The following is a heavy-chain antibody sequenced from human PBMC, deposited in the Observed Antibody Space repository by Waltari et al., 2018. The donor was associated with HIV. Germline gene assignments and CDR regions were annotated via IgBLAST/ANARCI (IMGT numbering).Heavy chain of an antibody. CDR3: ARTTPEYSSVPRVFDY. D-gene: IGHD6-25*01. V-gene: IGHV5-51*01. Sequence: EVQLVQSGAEVKKPGESLKISCKGSGYSITSHWITWVRQMPGKGLEWMGTIYPRDSDTRYSPSFQGQVTISADKSISTAYLQWSSLKASDTAMYYCARTTPEYSSVPRVFDYWGQGTLVTVSS. CDR2: IYPRDSDT. CDR1: GYSITSHW. J-gene: IGHJ4*02.